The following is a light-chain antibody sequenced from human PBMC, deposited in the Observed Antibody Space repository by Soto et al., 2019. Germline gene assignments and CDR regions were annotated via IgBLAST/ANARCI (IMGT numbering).Light chain of an antibody. CDR3: QQYNSAPHWT. CDR1: QGIRNY. CDR2: AAS. V-gene: IGKV1-27*01. J-gene: IGKJ1*01. Sequence: DIQMTQSPSSLSASVGDRVTITCRASQGIRNYLAWYQKKPGKVPKLLIYAASTLQSGVPSRFSGSGSGTDFTLHISSLQPADVATYYCQQYNSAPHWTFGQGTKGEIK.